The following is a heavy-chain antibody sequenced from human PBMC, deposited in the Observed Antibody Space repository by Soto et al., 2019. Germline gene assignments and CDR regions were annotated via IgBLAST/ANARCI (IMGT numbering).Heavy chain of an antibody. V-gene: IGHV3-66*01. CDR3: ARAPQWLADFDY. D-gene: IGHD6-19*01. CDR1: GFSVSSNY. J-gene: IGHJ4*02. CDR2: IYSDGST. Sequence: EVQLVESGGGMVQPGGSLRLSCAASGFSVSSNYMSWVRQAPEKGLEWVSVIYSDGSTYYADSVKGRFIISRDNSKNTLYLQMNSLRVEDTAVYYCARAPQWLADFDYWGQGTLVTVSS.